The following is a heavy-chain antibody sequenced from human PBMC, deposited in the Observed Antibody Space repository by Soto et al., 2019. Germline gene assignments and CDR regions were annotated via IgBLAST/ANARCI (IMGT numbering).Heavy chain of an antibody. V-gene: IGHV3-30-3*01. J-gene: IGHJ2*01. CDR2: ISYDGSNK. D-gene: IGHD6-13*01. CDR1: GFTFSSYA. Sequence: QVQLVESGGGVVQPGRSLRLSCAASGFTFSSYAMHWVHQAPGKGLEWVAVISYDGSNKYYADSVKGRFTISRDNSKNTLYLQMNSLRAEDTAVYYCARESQQLDRGWDWYFDLWGRGTLVTVSS. CDR3: ARESQQLDRGWDWYFDL.